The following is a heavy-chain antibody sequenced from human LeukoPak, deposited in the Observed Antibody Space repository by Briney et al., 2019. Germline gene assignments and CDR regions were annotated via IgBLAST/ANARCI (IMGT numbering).Heavy chain of an antibody. J-gene: IGHJ5*02. CDR3: ARAPYDSSGYYSPLYNWFDP. CDR1: GYSFTSYW. Sequence: GESLKISCKGSGYSFTSYWIGWVRQMPGKGLEWMGIIYPGDSDTRYSPSLQGQVTISADESISTAYLQWSSLKASDTAMYYCARAPYDSSGYYSPLYNWFDPWGQGTLVTVSS. V-gene: IGHV5-51*01. D-gene: IGHD3-22*01. CDR2: IYPGDSDT.